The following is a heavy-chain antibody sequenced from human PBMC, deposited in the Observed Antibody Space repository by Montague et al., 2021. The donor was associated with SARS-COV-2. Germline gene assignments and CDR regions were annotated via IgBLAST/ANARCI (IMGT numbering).Heavy chain of an antibody. D-gene: IGHD1-26*01. V-gene: IGHV4-59*01. CDR1: GGSISHGF. CDR3: VRDPAPSGRGTFYDY. CDR2: VYYSRSS. Sequence: SETLSLTCTVSGGSISHGFWTWFLRPPGKKLEWCGYVYYSRSSSYNHSLSNRVSITFDTYKNKFSLRLRTATAADTAIYYCVRDPAPSGRGTFYDYWGQGTLVAVSS. J-gene: IGHJ4*02.